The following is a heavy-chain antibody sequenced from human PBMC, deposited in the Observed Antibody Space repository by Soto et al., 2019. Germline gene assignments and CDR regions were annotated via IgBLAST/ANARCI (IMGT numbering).Heavy chain of an antibody. CDR2: IYYSGST. CDR1: GGSVSSGSYY. V-gene: IGHV4-61*01. J-gene: IGHJ4*02. Sequence: KTSETLSLTCTVSGGSVSSGSYYWSWIRQPPGKGLEWIGYIYYSGSTNYNPSLKSRVTISVDTSKNQFSLKLSSVTAADTAVYYCARDGSTGTFFDYWGKGTLVTVSS. D-gene: IGHD3-9*01. CDR3: ARDGSTGTFFDY.